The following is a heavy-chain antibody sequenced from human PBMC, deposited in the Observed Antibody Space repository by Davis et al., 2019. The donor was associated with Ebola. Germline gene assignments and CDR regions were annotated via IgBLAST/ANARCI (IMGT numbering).Heavy chain of an antibody. CDR1: GFT. D-gene: IGHD3-10*01. Sequence: GESLKISCAASGFTCVRQAPGKGLEWVSIIYNGGNTYYLDSVKGRFTVSRDSSKNTLDLKMSSLRAEDTAVYYCARGLLWFGDNPAYYFDYWGQGTLVTVSS. J-gene: IGHJ4*02. CDR2: IYNGGNT. V-gene: IGHV3-66*01. CDR3: ARGLLWFGDNPAYYFDY.